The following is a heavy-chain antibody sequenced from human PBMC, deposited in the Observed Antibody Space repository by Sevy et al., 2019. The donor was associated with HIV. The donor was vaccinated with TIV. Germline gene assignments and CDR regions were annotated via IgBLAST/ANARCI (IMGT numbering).Heavy chain of an antibody. CDR1: GYTFTSYG. CDR2: ISAYNGNT. D-gene: IGHD6-6*01. CDR3: AREGRGSSAVRYYYYMDV. J-gene: IGHJ6*03. Sequence: ASVKVSCKASGYTFTSYGISWVRQAPGQGLEWMGWISAYNGNTNYAQKLQGRVTMTTDTSTSTAYMELRSLRSDDTAVYYCAREGRGSSAVRYYYYMDVRGKGTTVTVSS. V-gene: IGHV1-18*01.